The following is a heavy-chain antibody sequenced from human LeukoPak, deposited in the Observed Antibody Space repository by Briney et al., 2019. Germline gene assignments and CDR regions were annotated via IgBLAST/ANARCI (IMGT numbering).Heavy chain of an antibody. D-gene: IGHD2-8*01. Sequence: ASVKVSCKASDYTFTSYGISWVRQAPGQGLEWMGWINPYSGGTNYAQKFRGRVTMTRDTSISTAYVDLSRLTSDDTAVYYCARSEIYCNNGFCYREPCDYWGQGTLVTVSS. CDR2: INPYSGGT. V-gene: IGHV1-2*02. CDR3: ARSEIYCNNGFCYREPCDY. J-gene: IGHJ4*02. CDR1: DYTFTSYG.